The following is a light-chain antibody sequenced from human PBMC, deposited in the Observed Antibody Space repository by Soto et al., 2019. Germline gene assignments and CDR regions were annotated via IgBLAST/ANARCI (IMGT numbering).Light chain of an antibody. CDR2: GAS. CDR1: QSVSRSY. Sequence: SPGERATLFGRASQSVSRSYLAWYQQKPGQAPRLLLHGASTRATGIPAGFSGSGSGXPSTHTTXXXXXEXLXXYYCHQYNTPSTFGQGTKVDIK. J-gene: IGKJ1*01. V-gene: IGKV3-15*01. CDR3: HQYNTPST.